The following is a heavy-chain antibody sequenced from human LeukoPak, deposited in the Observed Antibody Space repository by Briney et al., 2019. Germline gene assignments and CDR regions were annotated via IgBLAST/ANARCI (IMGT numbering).Heavy chain of an antibody. J-gene: IGHJ5*02. D-gene: IGHD3-9*01. CDR1: GGSISSGGYS. Sequence: SETLSLTCAVSGGSISSGGYSWSWIRQPPGKGLEWIGYICHSGSTYYNPSLKSRVTISVDRSKNQFSLKLSSVTAADTAVYYCARGNYDILTGYYNNWFDPWGQGTLVTVSS. CDR3: ARGNYDILTGYYNNWFDP. CDR2: ICHSGST. V-gene: IGHV4-30-2*01.